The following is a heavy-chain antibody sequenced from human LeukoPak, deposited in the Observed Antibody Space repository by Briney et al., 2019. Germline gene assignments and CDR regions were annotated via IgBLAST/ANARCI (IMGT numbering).Heavy chain of an antibody. V-gene: IGHV1-8*03. J-gene: IGHJ4*02. CDR2: MNPNSGNT. Sequence: GASVTVSCTASGYTFTSYDINWVRQATGQGLEWMGYMNPNSGNTGYAQKFQGRVTITTNTSTSTAYMELSSLRSDDTAVYYCAREGSDCWGQGTLVTVSS. CDR3: AREGSDC. CDR1: GYTFTSYD.